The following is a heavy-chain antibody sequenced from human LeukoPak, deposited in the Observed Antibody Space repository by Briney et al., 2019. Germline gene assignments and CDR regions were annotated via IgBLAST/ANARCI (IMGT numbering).Heavy chain of an antibody. Sequence: GGSLRLSCAASGFTVNNNFLSWVRQAPGKGLEWVSVIYGGGATYYADSVKGRFSISRDTSNNIVSLQMNDLRADDTAMYYCARADRSSFWSVRTVDTRIVDYWGQGTLVTVSS. CDR2: IYGGGAT. CDR1: GFTVNNNF. CDR3: ARADRSSFWSVRTVDTRIVDY. D-gene: IGHD5-18*01. J-gene: IGHJ4*02. V-gene: IGHV3-66*01.